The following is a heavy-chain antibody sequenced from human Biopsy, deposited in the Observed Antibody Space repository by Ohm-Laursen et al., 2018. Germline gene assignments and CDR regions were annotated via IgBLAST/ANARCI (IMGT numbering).Heavy chain of an antibody. Sequence: SLRLSCTATGFTFSAFSMNWVRQAPGRGLEWVSIIGVDGRTIYYADSVKGRFTTSRDNSKNALYLQMNSLRPADTAKYYCVRGRAYWGQGTLVTVSS. J-gene: IGHJ4*02. CDR3: VRGRAY. CDR1: GFTFSAFS. V-gene: IGHV3-23*01. CDR2: IGVDGRTI.